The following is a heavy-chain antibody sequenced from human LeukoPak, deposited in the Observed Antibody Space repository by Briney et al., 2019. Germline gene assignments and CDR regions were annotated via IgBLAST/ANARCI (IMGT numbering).Heavy chain of an antibody. Sequence: KRTPTLSPTCTLSGGSITSGSYHWGWLRQSPGKGLEWIGTTYYTGSAYYTPSLQSRVSISADTSKKEFSLKLPSVTAADTAVYYGARCRDGFAYSFDYWGQGTLVTVSS. V-gene: IGHV4-39*01. CDR2: TYYTGSA. CDR1: GGSITSGSYH. D-gene: IGHD2-2*03. CDR3: ARCRDGFAYSFDY. J-gene: IGHJ4*02.